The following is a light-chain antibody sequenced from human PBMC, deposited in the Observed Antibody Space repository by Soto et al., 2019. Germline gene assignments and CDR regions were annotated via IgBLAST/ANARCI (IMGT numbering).Light chain of an antibody. CDR1: QSISTY. V-gene: IGKV1-39*01. Sequence: DIQITQSPSSVSSSVTNRVTITCGASQSISTYLNWYQKKPGKAPNLLIYDASRLQSGVPSRFSGSGGGTDFTLSISSVQPEDFATYFCQQSYMDPITFGQGTRLENK. J-gene: IGKJ5*01. CDR2: DAS. CDR3: QQSYMDPIT.